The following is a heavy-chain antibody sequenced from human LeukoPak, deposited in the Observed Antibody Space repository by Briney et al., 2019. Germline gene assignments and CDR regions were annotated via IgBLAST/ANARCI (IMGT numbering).Heavy chain of an antibody. Sequence: GGSLRLSCAGSGFTSSNYWIHWVRQAPGKGLVWVSRINSDGTSTMHADSVKGRFTISRDNAKNTLYLQMNSLRAEDTAVYYCARGTVTAPDYWGQGTLVTVSS. CDR1: GFTSSNYW. CDR2: INSDGTST. V-gene: IGHV3-74*03. D-gene: IGHD2-21*02. J-gene: IGHJ4*02. CDR3: ARGTVTAPDY.